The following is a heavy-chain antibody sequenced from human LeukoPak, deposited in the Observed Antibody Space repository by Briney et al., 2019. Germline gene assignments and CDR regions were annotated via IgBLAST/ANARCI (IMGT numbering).Heavy chain of an antibody. Sequence: ASVKVSCKASGGTFSSYAISWVRQAPGQGLEWMGGIIPIFDTANYAQKFQGRVTITADESTSTAYMELSSLRSEDTAVYYCARECGGDCPFDYWGQGTLVTVSS. D-gene: IGHD2-21*02. V-gene: IGHV1-69*13. CDR3: ARECGGDCPFDY. CDR2: IIPIFDTA. CDR1: GGTFSSYA. J-gene: IGHJ4*02.